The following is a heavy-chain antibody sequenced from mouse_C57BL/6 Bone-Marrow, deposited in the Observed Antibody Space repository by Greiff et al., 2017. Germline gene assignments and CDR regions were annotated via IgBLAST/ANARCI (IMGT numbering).Heavy chain of an antibody. Sequence: EVQLQESGTVLARPGASVKMSCKTSGYTFTSYWMHWVKQRPGQGLEWIGAIYPGNSDTSYNQKFKGKAKLTAVTSASTAYMDLSSLTNEDSAVYYCTRRGWLRLSYFDYWGQGTTLTVSS. CDR3: TRRGWLRLSYFDY. CDR2: IYPGNSDT. CDR1: GYTFTSYW. D-gene: IGHD3-2*02. V-gene: IGHV1-5*01. J-gene: IGHJ2*01.